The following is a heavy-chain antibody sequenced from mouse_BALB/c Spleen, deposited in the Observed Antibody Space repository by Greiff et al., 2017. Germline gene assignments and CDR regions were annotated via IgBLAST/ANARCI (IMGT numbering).Heavy chain of an antibody. V-gene: IGHV1S29*02. CDR2: IYPYNGGT. CDR1: GYTFTDYN. D-gene: IGHD1-1*01. Sequence: VQLQQSGPELVKPGASVKISCKASGYTFTDYNMHWVKQSHGKSLEWIGYIYPYNGGTGYNQKFKSKATLTVDNYSSTAYMELRSLTSEDSAVYYCARSGYYYGSSRYAMDYWGQGTSVTVSS. J-gene: IGHJ4*01. CDR3: ARSGYYYGSSRYAMDY.